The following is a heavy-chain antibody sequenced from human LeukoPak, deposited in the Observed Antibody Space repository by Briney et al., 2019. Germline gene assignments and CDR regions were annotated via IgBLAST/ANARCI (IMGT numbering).Heavy chain of an antibody. Sequence: SETLSLTCAVYGGSFSGYYWSWIRQPPGKGLEWIGEINHSGSTNYNPSLKSRVTISVDTSKNQFSLKPSSVTAADTAVYYCARGISGSYSSWGQGTLVTVSS. J-gene: IGHJ5*02. D-gene: IGHD1-26*01. CDR3: ARGISGSYSS. V-gene: IGHV4-34*01. CDR2: INHSGST. CDR1: GGSFSGYY.